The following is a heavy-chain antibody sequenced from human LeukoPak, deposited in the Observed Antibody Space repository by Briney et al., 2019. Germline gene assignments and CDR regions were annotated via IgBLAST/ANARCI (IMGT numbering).Heavy chain of an antibody. CDR3: ARDYGSGSGNWFDA. CDR2: MYPGDSDT. CDR1: GYRFSSYC. V-gene: IGHV5-51*01. J-gene: IGHJ5*02. Sequence: PGESLKISCQGSGYRFSSYCIGWVRQMPGKGLEWMGTMYPGDSDTRYSPSFQGQVTMSVDKSITAAYLEWSGLKASDTAMYYCARDYGSGSGNWFDAWGPGTLVTVSS. D-gene: IGHD3-10*01.